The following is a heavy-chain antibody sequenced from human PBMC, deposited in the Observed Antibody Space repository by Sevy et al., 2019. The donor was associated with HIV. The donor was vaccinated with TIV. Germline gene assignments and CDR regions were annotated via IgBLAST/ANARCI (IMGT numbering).Heavy chain of an antibody. D-gene: IGHD6-13*01. V-gene: IGHV4-39*01. Sequence: ETLSLTCTVSGGSISSSSYYWGWIRQPPGKGLEWIGSIYYSGSTYYNPSLKSRVTISVDTSKNQFSLKLSSVTAADTAVYYCARHTHTTAAGTPSWFDPWGQGTLVTVSS. CDR3: ARHTHTTAAGTPSWFDP. CDR2: IYYSGST. CDR1: GGSISSSSYY. J-gene: IGHJ5*02.